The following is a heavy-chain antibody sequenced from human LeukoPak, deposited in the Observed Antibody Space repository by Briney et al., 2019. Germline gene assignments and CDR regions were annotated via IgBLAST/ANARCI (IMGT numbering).Heavy chain of an antibody. V-gene: IGHV3-11*01. CDR1: GFTFSDYY. Sequence: PGGSLRLSCAASGFTFSDYYMSWIRQAPGKGLEWVSYISSSGSIIYYADSVKGRFTISRDNAKNSLYLQMNNLRAEDTAVHYCARRRDSGSLQHFDYWGQGTLVTVSS. CDR3: ARRRDSGSLQHFDY. D-gene: IGHD1-26*01. CDR2: ISSSGSII. J-gene: IGHJ4*02.